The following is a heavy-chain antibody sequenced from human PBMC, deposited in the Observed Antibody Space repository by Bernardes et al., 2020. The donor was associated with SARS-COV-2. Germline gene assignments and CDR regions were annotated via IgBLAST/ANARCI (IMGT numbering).Heavy chain of an antibody. CDR1: GGSFSGSY. CDR3: ARAPPNVLRYLPGWGDWFDP. D-gene: IGHD3-9*01. J-gene: IGHJ5*02. Sequence: SETLSLTCVVYGGSFSGSYWSWIRQPPGKGLEWNGEINHSGSTNYNPSPERRLAISLDTSENQFSLKLSSVTAADTAVYYCARAPPNVLRYLPGWGDWFDPWGQGTRVTVSS. V-gene: IGHV4-34*01. CDR2: INHSGST.